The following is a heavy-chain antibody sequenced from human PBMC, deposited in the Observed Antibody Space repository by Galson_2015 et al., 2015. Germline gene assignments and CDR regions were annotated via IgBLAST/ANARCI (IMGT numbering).Heavy chain of an antibody. CDR2: TYYNSKWYN. Sequence: CAISGDSVSSNSAAWNWIRQSSSRGLEWLGRTYYNSKWYNDYASSVKSRISISPDTSKNQFSLHLNSVTPEDTAVYYCARTSAIGTDYWGQGTLVTVSS. V-gene: IGHV6-1*01. CDR1: GDSVSSNSAA. CDR3: ARTSAIGTDY. D-gene: IGHD1-1*01. J-gene: IGHJ4*02.